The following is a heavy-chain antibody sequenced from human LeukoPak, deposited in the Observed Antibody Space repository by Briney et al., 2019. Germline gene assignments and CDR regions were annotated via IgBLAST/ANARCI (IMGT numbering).Heavy chain of an antibody. Sequence: ASVKVSCKASGYTFTSYDINWVRQATGQGLEWMGWISAYNGNTNYAQKLQGRVTMTTDTSTSTAYMELRSLRSDDTAVYYCARVMSGSYLYYFDYWGQGTLVTVSS. CDR1: GYTFTSYD. J-gene: IGHJ4*02. CDR3: ARVMSGSYLYYFDY. D-gene: IGHD1-26*01. CDR2: ISAYNGNT. V-gene: IGHV1-18*01.